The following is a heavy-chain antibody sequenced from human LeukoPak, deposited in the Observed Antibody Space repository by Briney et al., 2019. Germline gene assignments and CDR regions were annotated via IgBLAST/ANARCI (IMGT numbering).Heavy chain of an antibody. CDR2: IIPILGIA. Sequence: ASVKVSCKASGGTFSSYAISWVRQAPGQGLEWMGRIIPILGIANYAQKFQGRVTITADKSTSTAYMEPSSLRSEDTAVYYCALSIAAEEVDYWGQGTLVTVSS. J-gene: IGHJ4*02. V-gene: IGHV1-69*04. CDR1: GGTFSSYA. D-gene: IGHD6-13*01. CDR3: ALSIAAEEVDY.